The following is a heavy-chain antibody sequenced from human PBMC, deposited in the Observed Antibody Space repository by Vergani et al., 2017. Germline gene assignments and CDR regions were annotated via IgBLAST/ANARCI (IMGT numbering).Heavy chain of an antibody. CDR2: ISGSGSTT. CDR3: AKKGFCVTSSCYTTPMDTLQY. CDR1: GFSFSDYA. Sequence: VQLLESGGGLVQPGGSLRLSCAASGFSFSDYAMSWVRQAPGKGLEWVAAISGSGSTTYYADSVKGRFTVSRDNSKNTLFLQMNSLRAEDTAVYYCAKKGFCVTSSCYTTPMDTLQYWGQGALVTVSS. D-gene: IGHD2-2*01. V-gene: IGHV3-23*01. J-gene: IGHJ4*02.